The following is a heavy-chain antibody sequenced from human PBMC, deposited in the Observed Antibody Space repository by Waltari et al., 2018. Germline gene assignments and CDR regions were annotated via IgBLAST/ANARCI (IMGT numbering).Heavy chain of an antibody. V-gene: IGHV3-48*03. CDR2: IRSGGTNM. Sequence: EVQLVESGGGLVQPGGSLRLSCAASGLTFSSYEMNWVRQAPGKGLEWVSYIRSGGTNMFYAESVNGRFTISRDNAKNSLYLHMNSLRVEDTAVYYCARERSVTGKGNLDYWGQGTLVTVSS. J-gene: IGHJ4*02. CDR3: ARERSVTGKGNLDY. D-gene: IGHD3-10*01. CDR1: GLTFSSYE.